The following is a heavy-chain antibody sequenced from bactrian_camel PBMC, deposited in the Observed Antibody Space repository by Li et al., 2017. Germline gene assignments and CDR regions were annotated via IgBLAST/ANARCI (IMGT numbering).Heavy chain of an antibody. D-gene: IGHD6*01. CDR3: ATQRSWSTGAYAANY. Sequence: HVQLVESGGGSVQAGGSLRLSCSLTGYTYSGSGYCMGWFRQAPGKSREAVADIAVDGTARYADSVKGRFTISKDNAGNTLYLQTNSLKSEDTALYYCATQRSWSTGAYAANYWGQGTQVTVS. CDR2: IAVDGTA. CDR1: GYTYSGSGYC. V-gene: IGHV3S1*01. J-gene: IGHJ4*01.